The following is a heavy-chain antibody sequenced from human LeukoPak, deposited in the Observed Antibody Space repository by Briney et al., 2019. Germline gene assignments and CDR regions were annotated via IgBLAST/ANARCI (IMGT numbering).Heavy chain of an antibody. J-gene: IGHJ4*02. Sequence: PGGSLRLSCAVSGFTFSNYAMSWVRQAPGKGLEWVSAIGGSGGYTFYADSVKGRFTISRDNAKNSLYLQMNSLRAEDTALYYCAKSGLWWQLPGIDYWGQGTLVTVSS. CDR2: IGGSGGYT. D-gene: IGHD2-15*01. CDR1: GFTFSNYA. V-gene: IGHV3-23*01. CDR3: AKSGLWWQLPGIDY.